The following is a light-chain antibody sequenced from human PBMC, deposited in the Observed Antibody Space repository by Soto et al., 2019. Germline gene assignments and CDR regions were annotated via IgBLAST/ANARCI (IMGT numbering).Light chain of an antibody. CDR1: RSNIGAGYD. V-gene: IGLV1-40*01. CDR3: QTYDSGLNVVV. CDR2: ANN. J-gene: IGLJ2*01. Sequence: QSVLTQPPSVSGAPGQRDTISCTGSRSNIGAGYDVHWYQQLPRAAPKLLMYANNNRPSGVPVRFSASKSGTSASLAITGLQADDEADYYCQTYDSGLNVVVFGGGTKLTVL.